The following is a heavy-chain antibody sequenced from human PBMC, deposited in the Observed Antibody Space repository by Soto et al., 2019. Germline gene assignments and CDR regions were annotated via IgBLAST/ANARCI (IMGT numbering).Heavy chain of an antibody. J-gene: IGHJ6*02. CDR2: INDDGSIT. Sequence: EVQLVESGGGLVQPGGSLRLSCEAPGFAFSMYWMHWVRQAPGKGLVWVARINDDGSITNYAESVKGRFTISRDNAKNTLYVQMNSLRVEDTAVYYCARATGQPLYGMDVWGQGTTVTVSS. CDR3: ARATGQPLYGMDV. D-gene: IGHD1-1*01. CDR1: GFAFSMYW. V-gene: IGHV3-74*01.